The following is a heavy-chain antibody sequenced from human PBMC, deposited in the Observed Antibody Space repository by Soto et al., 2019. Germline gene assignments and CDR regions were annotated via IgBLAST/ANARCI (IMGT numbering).Heavy chain of an antibody. D-gene: IGHD3-10*01. CDR2: IWYDGSNK. CDR1: GFTFSSYG. CDR3: ARCPYGSGMYMDV. V-gene: IGHV3-33*01. Sequence: QVQLVESGGGVVQPGRSLRLSCAASGFTFSSYGMHWVRQAPGKGLEWVAVIWYDGSNKYYADSVKGRFTISRDNSKNTLYLQMNSLSGEDTAVYYCARCPYGSGMYMDVWGKGTTVTVSS. J-gene: IGHJ6*03.